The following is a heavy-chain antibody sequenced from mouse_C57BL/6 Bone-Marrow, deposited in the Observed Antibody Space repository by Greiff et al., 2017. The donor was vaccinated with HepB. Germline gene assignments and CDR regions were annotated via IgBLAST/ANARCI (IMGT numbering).Heavy chain of an antibody. J-gene: IGHJ4*01. CDR1: GYTFTEYT. CDR3: ARHEGGYYSNYEDYAMDY. D-gene: IGHD2-5*01. V-gene: IGHV1-62-2*01. CDR2: FYPGSGSI. Sequence: QVQLQESGAELVKPGASVKLSCKASGYTFTEYTIHWVKQRSGQGLEWIGWFYPGSGSIKYNEKFKDKATLTADKSSSTVYMELSRLTSEDSAVYFCARHEGGYYSNYEDYAMDYWGQGTSVTVSS.